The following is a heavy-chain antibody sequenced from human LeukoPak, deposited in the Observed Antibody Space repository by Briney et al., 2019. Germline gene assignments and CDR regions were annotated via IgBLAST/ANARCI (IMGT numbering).Heavy chain of an antibody. V-gene: IGHV3-11*06. J-gene: IGHJ3*02. CDR3: ARDQKYYDILTGSYYDAFDI. CDR2: ISSSSSYI. Sequence: GGSLRLSCAASGFTFSDYYMSWIRQAPGKGLEWVSYISSSSSYIYYADSVKGRFTISRDNAKNSLYLQMNSLRAEDTAVYYCARDQKYYDILTGSYYDAFDIWGQGTMVTVSS. CDR1: GFTFSDYY. D-gene: IGHD3-9*01.